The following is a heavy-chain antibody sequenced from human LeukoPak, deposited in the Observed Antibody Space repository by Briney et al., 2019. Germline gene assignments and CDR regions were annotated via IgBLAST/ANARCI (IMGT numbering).Heavy chain of an antibody. Sequence: PSETLSLTCTVSGDSISNYYWSWIRQPPGKGLEWIGEINHSGSTNYNPSLKSRVTISVDTSKNQFSLKLSSVTAADTAVYYCARGSRITMVRGVQYYFDYWGQGTLVTVSS. CDR3: ARGSRITMVRGVQYYFDY. J-gene: IGHJ4*02. CDR2: INHSGST. CDR1: GDSISNYY. D-gene: IGHD3-10*01. V-gene: IGHV4-34*01.